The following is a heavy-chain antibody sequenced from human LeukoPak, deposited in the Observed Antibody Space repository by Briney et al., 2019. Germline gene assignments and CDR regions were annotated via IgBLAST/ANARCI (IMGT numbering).Heavy chain of an antibody. V-gene: IGHV4-30-4*01. J-gene: IGHJ5*02. CDR1: GDSIGSGDYY. CDR3: ARAGLGGSSSWFDP. Sequence: PSQTLSLTCTVSGDSIGSGDYYWSWIRQPPGKGLEWIGNIYDSGSTYYKPSLKSRVTISVDTSKKQFSLKLSSVTAADTAVYYCARAGLGGSSSWFDPWGQGTLVTVSS. D-gene: IGHD6-13*01. CDR2: IYDSGST.